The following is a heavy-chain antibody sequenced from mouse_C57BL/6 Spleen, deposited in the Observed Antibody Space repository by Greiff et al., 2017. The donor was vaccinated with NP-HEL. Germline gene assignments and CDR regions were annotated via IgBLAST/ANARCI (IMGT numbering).Heavy chain of an antibody. CDR2: FHPYNDDT. D-gene: IGHD2-4*01. CDR3: ARKGYYDYDGDFDY. CDR1: GYTFTTYP. V-gene: IGHV1-47*01. J-gene: IGHJ2*01. Sequence: VQLVESGAELVKPGASVKMSCKASGYTFTTYPIEWMKQNHGKSLEWIGNFHPYNDDTKYNEKFKGKATLTVEKSSSTVYLELSRLTSDDSAVYYCARKGYYDYDGDFDYWGQGTTLTVSS.